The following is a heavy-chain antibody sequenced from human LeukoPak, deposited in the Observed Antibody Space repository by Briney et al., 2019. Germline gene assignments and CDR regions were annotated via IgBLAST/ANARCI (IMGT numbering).Heavy chain of an antibody. V-gene: IGHV4-59*08. D-gene: IGHD2-21*02. Sequence: SETLSLTCTVSGGSINYDYWSWIRQSPGKRLEWIGYIHYSGATNYSRSLNSRVTISVDTSKNQFSLKLSSVTAADTALYYCATLRGASTAVFDSWGQGTLVTVSS. CDR3: ATLRGASTAVFDS. CDR1: GGSINYDY. J-gene: IGHJ4*02. CDR2: IHYSGAT.